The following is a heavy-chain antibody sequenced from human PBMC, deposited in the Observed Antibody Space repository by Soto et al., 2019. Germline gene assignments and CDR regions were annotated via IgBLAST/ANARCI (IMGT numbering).Heavy chain of an antibody. Sequence: GGSLRLSCAASGFTFSSYAMHWVRQAPGKGLEWVAVISYDGSNKYYADSVKGRFTISRDNSKNTLYLQMNSLRAEDTAVYYCARDRQQLNWFDPWGQGTLVTVSS. D-gene: IGHD6-13*01. V-gene: IGHV3-30-3*01. J-gene: IGHJ5*02. CDR2: ISYDGSNK. CDR1: GFTFSSYA. CDR3: ARDRQQLNWFDP.